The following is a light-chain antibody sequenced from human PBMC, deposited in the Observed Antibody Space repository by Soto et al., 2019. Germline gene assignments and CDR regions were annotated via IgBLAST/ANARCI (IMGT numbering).Light chain of an antibody. Sequence: QSVLTQPPSASGSPGQSVTISCTGTSSDVGDYNYVSWYQHYPGTAPKLMIYEVTKRPSGVPDRFSGSKSGNTASLTVSGLQAEDEADYYCSSYAGSNNFVIFGGGTKL. CDR1: SSDVGDYNY. CDR3: SSYAGSNNFVI. J-gene: IGLJ2*01. CDR2: EVT. V-gene: IGLV2-8*01.